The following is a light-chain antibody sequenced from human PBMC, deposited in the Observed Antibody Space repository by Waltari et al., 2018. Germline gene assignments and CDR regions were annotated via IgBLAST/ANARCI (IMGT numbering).Light chain of an antibody. J-gene: IGLJ3*02. CDR3: NSRDSRGKHWV. V-gene: IGLV3-19*01. CDR1: ILRSFA. CDR2: GKN. Sequence: SSELTQDPAVSVALGQTVRITCQQDILRSFASSWYQQKPGQAPVLFIYGKNNLPAGIPDRFSGSSSGNTASLAITGAQAEDEAEYYCNSRDSRGKHWVFGGGTKLTVL.